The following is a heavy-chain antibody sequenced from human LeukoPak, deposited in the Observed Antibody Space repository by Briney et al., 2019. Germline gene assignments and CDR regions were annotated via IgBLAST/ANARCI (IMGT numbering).Heavy chain of an antibody. Sequence: GGSLRLSCAAPGFTFSSYAMSWVRQAPGKGLEWVSVIYSGGSTYYADSVKGRFTISRHNSKNTLYLQMNSLRAEDTAVYYCASEEVASHGAFDIWGQGTMVTVSS. CDR1: GFTFSSYA. CDR3: ASEEVASHGAFDI. J-gene: IGHJ3*02. V-gene: IGHV3-53*04. D-gene: IGHD5-24*01. CDR2: IYSGGST.